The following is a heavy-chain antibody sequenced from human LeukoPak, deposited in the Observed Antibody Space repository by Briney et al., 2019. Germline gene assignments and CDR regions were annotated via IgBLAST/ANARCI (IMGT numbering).Heavy chain of an antibody. D-gene: IGHD2-2*01. CDR1: GGSISSSSYY. V-gene: IGHV4-39*07. Sequence: SETLSLTCTVSGGSISSSSYYWGWIRQPPGKGLEWIGSIYYSGSTYYNPSLKSRVTISVDTSKNQFSLKLSSVTAADTAVYYCARVPPYCSSTSCLSIPGYYMDVWGKGTTVTVSS. CDR3: ARVPPYCSSTSCLSIPGYYMDV. J-gene: IGHJ6*03. CDR2: IYYSGST.